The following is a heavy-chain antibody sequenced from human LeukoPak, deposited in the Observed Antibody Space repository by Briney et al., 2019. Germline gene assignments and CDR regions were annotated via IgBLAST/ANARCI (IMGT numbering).Heavy chain of an antibody. J-gene: IGHJ4*02. V-gene: IGHV4-59*01. CDR1: GGSISSYY. CDR2: IYYSGST. CDR3: ARVIPGQWLVPSVFDY. Sequence: SETLSLTCTVSGGSISSYYWSWIRQPPGEGLEWIVYIYYSGSTNYNPSLKGRVTISVDKSKNQFSLKLSSVTAADTAVYYCARVIPGQWLVPSVFDYWGQGTLVTVSS. D-gene: IGHD6-19*01.